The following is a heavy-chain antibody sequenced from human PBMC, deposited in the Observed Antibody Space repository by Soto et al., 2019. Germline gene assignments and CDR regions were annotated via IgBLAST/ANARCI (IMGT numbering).Heavy chain of an antibody. D-gene: IGHD4-17*01. V-gene: IGHV3-23*01. CDR1: GFTFSSYA. Sequence: PGGSLRLSCAASGFTFSSYAMSWVRQAPGKGLEWVSAISGSGGSTYYADSVKGRFTISRDNSKNSLYLQMNSLRAEDTALYYCAKDFLRASGDYDYYYYMDVWGKGTTVTVSS. CDR3: AKDFLRASGDYDYYYYMDV. CDR2: ISGSGGST. J-gene: IGHJ6*03.